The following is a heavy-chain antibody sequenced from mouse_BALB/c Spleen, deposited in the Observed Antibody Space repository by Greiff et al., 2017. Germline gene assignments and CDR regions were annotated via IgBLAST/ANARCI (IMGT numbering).Heavy chain of an antibody. CDR1: GYTFTDYW. D-gene: IGHD2-4*01. V-gene: IGHV1-69*01. CDR2: IDTSDSYT. Sequence: VQLHQPGAELVMPGASVKMSCKASGYTFTDYWMHWVKQRPGQGLEWIGAIDTSDSYTSYNQKFKGKATLTVDESSSTAYMQLSSLTSEDSAVYYCARSTMITTWFAYWGQGTLVTVSA. J-gene: IGHJ3*01. CDR3: ARSTMITTWFAY.